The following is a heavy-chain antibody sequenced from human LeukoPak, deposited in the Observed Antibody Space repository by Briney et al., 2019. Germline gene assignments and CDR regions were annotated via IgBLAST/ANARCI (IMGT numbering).Heavy chain of an antibody. V-gene: IGHV3-23*01. J-gene: IGHJ4*02. CDR3: AKEQTSGIHYVGDFDY. CDR1: GFTFSSYA. CDR2: ISGSGGST. D-gene: IGHD3-10*02. Sequence: GGSLRLSWAVSGFTFSSYAMTWVRQAPGKGLEWVSAISGSGGSTYYADSVKGRFAISRDNSKNTLYLQMSSLRAEDTALYYCAKEQTSGIHYVGDFDYWGQGTLVTVSS.